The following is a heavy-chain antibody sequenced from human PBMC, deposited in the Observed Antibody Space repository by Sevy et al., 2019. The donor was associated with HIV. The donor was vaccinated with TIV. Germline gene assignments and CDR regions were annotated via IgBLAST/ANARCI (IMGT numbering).Heavy chain of an antibody. CDR2: IKSKTDGGTT. V-gene: IGHV3-15*01. D-gene: IGHD3-22*01. J-gene: IGHJ4*02. Sequence: GGSLRLSCAASGFTFSNAWMSWVRQAPGKGLEWVGRIKSKTDGGTTDYAAPVKGRFTISRDDSKNTLYPQMNSLKTEDTAVYYCTTDMAYYYDSSGYLLFDYWGQGTLVTVSS. CDR1: GFTFSNAW. CDR3: TTDMAYYYDSSGYLLFDY.